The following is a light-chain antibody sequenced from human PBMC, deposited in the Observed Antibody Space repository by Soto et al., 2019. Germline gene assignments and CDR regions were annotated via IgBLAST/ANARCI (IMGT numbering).Light chain of an antibody. Sequence: DIQMTQSPSSLSASVGDTVTITCRASQGINDFLAWFQQKPGKAPKPLISAASSLQSGVPSKFSGSGSDRDFTLIISSLQPEDSATYYCQQYHSYPVTFGGGTKVEIK. J-gene: IGKJ4*01. CDR3: QQYHSYPVT. CDR2: AAS. V-gene: IGKV1-16*02. CDR1: QGINDF.